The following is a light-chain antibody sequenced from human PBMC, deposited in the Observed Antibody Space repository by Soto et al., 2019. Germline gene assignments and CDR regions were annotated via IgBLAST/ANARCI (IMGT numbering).Light chain of an antibody. Sequence: DIQMTQSPSTLSASVGDRVTITCRASQSISSWLAWYQQKPGKAPKLLIYKASTLESGVPSRFSGSGSGTECALTISSLQSEDFAVYYCRLYNNWPRYTFGQGTKVDIK. V-gene: IGKV1-5*03. CDR2: KAS. J-gene: IGKJ2*01. CDR3: RLYNNWPRYT. CDR1: QSISSW.